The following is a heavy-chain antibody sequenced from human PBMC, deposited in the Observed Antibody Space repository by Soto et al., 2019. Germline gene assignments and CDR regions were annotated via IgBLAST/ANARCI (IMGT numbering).Heavy chain of an antibody. V-gene: IGHV4-34*01. CDR1: GGSSSGCY. CDR3: ARLWFGYYGMDV. CDR2: INHSGST. J-gene: IGHJ6*02. D-gene: IGHD5-18*01. Sequence: PXETRSLPCSVYGGSSSGCYWSWIRQPPGKGLEWIGEINHSGSTNYNPSLKSRVTISVDTSKNQFSLKLSSVTAADTAVYYCARLWFGYYGMDVWGQGTTVTVSS.